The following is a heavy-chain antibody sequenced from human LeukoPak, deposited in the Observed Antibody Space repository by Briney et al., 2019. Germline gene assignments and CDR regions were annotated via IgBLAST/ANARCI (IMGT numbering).Heavy chain of an antibody. CDR1: GFTFSSYS. D-gene: IGHD3-22*01. CDR3: AKAKSYYDSSGYYFDY. Sequence: PGGSLRLSCAASGFTFSSYSMNWVRQAPGKGLEWVSGISWNSGSIGYADSVKGRFTISRDNAKNSLYLQMNSLRAEDMALYYCAKAKSYYDSSGYYFDYWGQGTLVTVSS. J-gene: IGHJ4*02. CDR2: ISWNSGSI. V-gene: IGHV3-9*03.